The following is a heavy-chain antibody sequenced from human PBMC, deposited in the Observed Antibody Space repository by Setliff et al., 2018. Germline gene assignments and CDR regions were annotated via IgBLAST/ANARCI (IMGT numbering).Heavy chain of an antibody. D-gene: IGHD2-15*01. CDR2: INHSGST. CDR1: GASFSGYY. CDR3: ARGGGSVLPNYYYFNYMDV. Sequence: SETLSLTCTVSGASFSGYYWSWIRQPPGKGLEWIGEINHSGSTNYNQSLKSRVTLSVDTSKNQFSLQLTSVTAADTATYYCARGGGSVLPNYYYFNYMDVWGKGTTVTVSS. V-gene: IGHV4-34*01. J-gene: IGHJ6*03.